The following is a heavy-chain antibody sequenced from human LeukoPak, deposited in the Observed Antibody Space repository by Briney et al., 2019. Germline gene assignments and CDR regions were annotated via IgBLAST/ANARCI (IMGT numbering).Heavy chain of an antibody. D-gene: IGHD6-19*01. V-gene: IGHV3-23*01. CDR1: GFTFSSYA. Sequence: GGSLRLSCAASGFTFSSYAMNWVRQAPGKGLEWVSSIRGSGDSTYYADSVKGRFIISRDNSKNTLYLQISSLRVEDTAIYYWAKDGISGWYGNQFDFWGQGTLVTGSS. J-gene: IGHJ4*02. CDR2: IRGSGDST. CDR3: AKDGISGWYGNQFDF.